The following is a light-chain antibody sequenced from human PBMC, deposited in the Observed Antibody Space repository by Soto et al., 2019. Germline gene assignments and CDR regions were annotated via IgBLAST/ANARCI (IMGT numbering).Light chain of an antibody. CDR1: QSLLYNNTYNY. V-gene: IGKV2-28*01. CDR2: FGS. J-gene: IGKJ5*01. CDR3: MQALRSLT. Sequence: EIVMTQSPLTLPVTPGEPASISCRSSQSLLYNNTYNYLDWYVQKPGQSPQLLIYFGSNRAPGLPARFSGSGSGSDFTPKITIVEAEVVGTYYCMQALRSLTFGQGTRLEIQ.